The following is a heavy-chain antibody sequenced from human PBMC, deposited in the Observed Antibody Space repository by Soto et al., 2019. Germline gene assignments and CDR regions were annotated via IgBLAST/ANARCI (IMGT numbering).Heavy chain of an antibody. J-gene: IGHJ4*02. D-gene: IGHD3-3*01. CDR1: GYSVSSNSAA. Sequence: PSHTLSLTCAVSGYSVSSNSAAWNVIRQCPSRGLEWLGRTYYRSKWYNDYAVSVKSRITINPDTSKNQFSLQLNSVTPEDTAVYYCARADYDFWSGYPSWFDYWGQGTLVTVSS. CDR3: ARADYDFWSGYPSWFDY. CDR2: TYYRSKWYN. V-gene: IGHV6-1*01.